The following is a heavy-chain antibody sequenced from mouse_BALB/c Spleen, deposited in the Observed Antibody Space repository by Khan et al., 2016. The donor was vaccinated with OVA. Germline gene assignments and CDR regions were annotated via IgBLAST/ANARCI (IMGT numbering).Heavy chain of an antibody. J-gene: IGHJ3*01. CDR3: SRSTYRYAFVY. Sequence: EVQLEESGPSLVKPSQTLSLTCSVTGDSITSGYWHWIRKFPGNKLEYMGYIFYNGSTYYTPSLKCRISITRHTSKNQYYLQLSSVTDEDTATYYCSRSTYRYAFVYWGQGTLVTVSA. D-gene: IGHD2-12*01. CDR2: IFYNGST. V-gene: IGHV3-8*02. CDR1: GDSITSGY.